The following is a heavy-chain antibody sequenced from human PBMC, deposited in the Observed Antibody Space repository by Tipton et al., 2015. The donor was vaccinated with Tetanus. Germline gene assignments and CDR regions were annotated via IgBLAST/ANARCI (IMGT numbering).Heavy chain of an antibody. Sequence: GLVKPSETLSLTCTVSRGPISSYYWSWIRQSAAMGLEWIGRINTSGSSDYNPSLKGRVTMSIDTSGNRFSLDLTSVTAADTAIYYCARGGVFRDTVVVAGPPGTQLFTHWGQGTLVIVSA. CDR1: RGPISSYY. J-gene: IGHJ4*02. CDR3: ARGGVFRDTVVVAGPPGTQLFTH. V-gene: IGHV4-4*07. D-gene: IGHD2-15*01. CDR2: INTSGSS.